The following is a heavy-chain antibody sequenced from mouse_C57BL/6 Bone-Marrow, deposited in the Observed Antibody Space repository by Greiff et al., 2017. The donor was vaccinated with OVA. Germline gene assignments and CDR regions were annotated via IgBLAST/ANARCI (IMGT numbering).Heavy chain of an antibody. CDR1: GYTFTSYD. CDR2: IYPRDGST. CDR3: ARNYYGSRMDY. Sequence: QVQLQQSGPELVKPGASVTLSCKASGYTFTSYDINWVKQRPGQGLEWIGWIYPRDGSTKYNEKFKGKATLTVDTSSSTAYMELHRLTSEDSAVYFCARNYYGSRMDYWGQGTSVTVSS. J-gene: IGHJ4*01. V-gene: IGHV1-85*01. D-gene: IGHD1-1*01.